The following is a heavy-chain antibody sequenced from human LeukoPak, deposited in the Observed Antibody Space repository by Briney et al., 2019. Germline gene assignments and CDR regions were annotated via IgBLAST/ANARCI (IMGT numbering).Heavy chain of an antibody. Sequence: GGSLRLSCAASGFTFSIYAMSWVRQAPGKGLEWVSAIRGSGGSTYYAGSVKGRFTTSRDNARNSLYLQMNSLRAEDTAVYYCARDYSGYFDYWGQGTLVTVSS. CDR1: GFTFSIYA. J-gene: IGHJ4*02. V-gene: IGHV3-23*01. CDR3: ARDYSGYFDY. D-gene: IGHD1-26*01. CDR2: IRGSGGST.